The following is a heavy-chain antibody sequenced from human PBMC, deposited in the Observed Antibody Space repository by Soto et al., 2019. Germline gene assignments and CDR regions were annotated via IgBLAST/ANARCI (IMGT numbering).Heavy chain of an antibody. CDR3: AKGHTTMAPKDYIEYHYYYMDV. V-gene: IGHV3-23*01. D-gene: IGHD2-15*01. Sequence: EVQLLESGGGLVQPGGSLRLSCAASGFTFSSYVMTWVRQSPGKGLEWVSAISASGGSAYYADSVKGRFTISRDNSKNTLYLQRNTLRAEDSDVYYCAKGHTTMAPKDYIEYHYYYMDVWGKGTTVTVSS. J-gene: IGHJ6*03. CDR1: GFTFSSYV. CDR2: ISASGGSA.